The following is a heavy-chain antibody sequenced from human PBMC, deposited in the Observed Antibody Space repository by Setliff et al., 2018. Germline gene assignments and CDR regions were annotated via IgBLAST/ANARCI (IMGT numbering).Heavy chain of an antibody. CDR2: IYYSGST. CDR1: GGSISSHY. D-gene: IGHD1-26*01. V-gene: IGHV4-59*11. Sequence: PSETLSLTCPVSGGSISSHYWSWIRQPPGKGLEWIGYIYYSGSTYYNPSLRSRVTISVDTSKNQFSLKLSSVTAADTAVYYCARDRRIVGARHAFDIWGQGTMVTVSS. CDR3: ARDRRIVGARHAFDI. J-gene: IGHJ3*02.